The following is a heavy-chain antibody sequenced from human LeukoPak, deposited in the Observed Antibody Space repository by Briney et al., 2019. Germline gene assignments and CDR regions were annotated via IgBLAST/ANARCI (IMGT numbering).Heavy chain of an antibody. CDR1: GGSISSGSYY. CDR3: ARAPLRSLDAFDI. Sequence: PSETLSLTCAVSGGSISSGSYYWSRIRPPAGQGLEWVGRIYSSASTNYSPYLKSRVTTSVDTSKHQFSLKLSSVTAADTAVYYCARAPLRSLDAFDIWGQGTMVTVSS. J-gene: IGHJ3*02. CDR2: IYSSAST. V-gene: IGHV4-61*02.